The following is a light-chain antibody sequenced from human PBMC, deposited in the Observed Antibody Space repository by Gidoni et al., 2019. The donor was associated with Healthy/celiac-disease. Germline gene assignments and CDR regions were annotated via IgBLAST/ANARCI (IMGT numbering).Light chain of an antibody. Sequence: ELVLTQSRGTLSLSPGERATLSCRASQSVSSSYLAWYQQKPGQAPRLLIYGASSRATDIPDRFSGSGSGTDFTLTISRLEPEDFAVYYCQQYGSSLLTFGGGTKVEIK. J-gene: IGKJ4*01. CDR1: QSVSSSY. CDR3: QQYGSSLLT. CDR2: GAS. V-gene: IGKV3-20*01.